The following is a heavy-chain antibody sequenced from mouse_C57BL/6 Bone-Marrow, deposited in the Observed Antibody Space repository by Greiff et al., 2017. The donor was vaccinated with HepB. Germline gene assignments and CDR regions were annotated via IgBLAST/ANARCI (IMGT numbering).Heavy chain of an antibody. Sequence: QVQLQQPGAELVKPGASVKMSCKASGYTFNSYWITWVKQRPGQGLEWIGDIYPGSGSTNYNEKFKSKATLTVDKSSSTAYMQLSSLTSEDSAVYYCARRPCLGYWGQGTTLTVSS. CDR1: GYTFNSYW. V-gene: IGHV1-55*01. CDR3: ARRPCLGY. J-gene: IGHJ2*01. D-gene: IGHD6-1*01. CDR2: IYPGSGST.